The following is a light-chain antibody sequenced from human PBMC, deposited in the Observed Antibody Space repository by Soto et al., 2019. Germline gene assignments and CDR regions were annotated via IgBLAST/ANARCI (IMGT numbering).Light chain of an antibody. CDR2: RVS. Sequence: VMTQSPLSLPVTLGQSASISCNTSESLVYSDGNTYLNWFHQRPGQSPRRHIYRVSDRDSGDPDRFSGSGSDTDFTLKISSVAAEDVGVYYCMQGKHWPITFGRGTKVEIK. CDR3: MQGKHWPIT. J-gene: IGKJ4*01. CDR1: ESLVYSDGNTY. V-gene: IGKV2-30*01.